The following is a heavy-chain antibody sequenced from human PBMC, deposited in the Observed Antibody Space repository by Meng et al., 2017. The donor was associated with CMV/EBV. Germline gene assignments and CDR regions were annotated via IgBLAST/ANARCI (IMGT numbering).Heavy chain of an antibody. CDR2: ISWNSGSI. J-gene: IGHJ1*01. Sequence: GGSLRLSCAASGFTFDDYAMHWVRQAPGKGLEWVSGISWNSGSIGYADSVKGRFTISRDNSKNTLYLQMNSLRAEDTAVYYCAKMTYLGFQHWGQGTLVTVSS. V-gene: IGHV3-9*01. CDR3: AKMTYLGFQH. CDR1: GFTFDDYA.